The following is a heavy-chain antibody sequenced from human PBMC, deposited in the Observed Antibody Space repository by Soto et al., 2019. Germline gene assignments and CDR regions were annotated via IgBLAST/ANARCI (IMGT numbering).Heavy chain of an antibody. D-gene: IGHD3-9*01. V-gene: IGHV3-15*01. CDR2: IKSKADGETV. Sequence: PGGSLRLSCTASGFIFNRAWMSWVRQAPGKGLEWVGLIKSKADGETVESAAPVKGRFTISRDDSKNTLYLQMNSLKSDDTAVYYCVTDVPNNIYPYDYWGQGIPVTSPQ. CDR1: GFIFNRAW. CDR3: VTDVPNNIYPYDY. J-gene: IGHJ4*02.